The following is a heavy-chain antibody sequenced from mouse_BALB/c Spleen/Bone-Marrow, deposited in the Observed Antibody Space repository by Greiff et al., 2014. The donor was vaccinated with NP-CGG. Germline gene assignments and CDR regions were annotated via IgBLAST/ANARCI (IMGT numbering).Heavy chain of an antibody. Sequence: EVKLQESGGGLVQPGGSRKLSCAASGFTFSSFGMHWVRQAPEKGLEWVAYIGSGSSTIYYADTVKGRFTISRDNPKNTLFLQMTSLRSEDAAMYYCASSPYGYFDYWGQGTTLTVSS. CDR1: GFTFSSFG. CDR2: IGSGSSTI. J-gene: IGHJ2*01. D-gene: IGHD1-1*01. CDR3: ASSPYGYFDY. V-gene: IGHV5-17*02.